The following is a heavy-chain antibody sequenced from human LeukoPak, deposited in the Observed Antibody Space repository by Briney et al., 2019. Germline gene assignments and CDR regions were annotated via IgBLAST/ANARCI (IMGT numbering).Heavy chain of an antibody. Sequence: SVKVSCKASGGTFSSYAISWVRLAPGQGLEWMGGIIPIFGTAYYAQKFQGRVTITADESTSTAYMELSSLRSEDTAVYYCASEGGYYDSSGYYPMDYWGQGTLVTVSS. CDR1: GGTFSSYA. CDR2: IIPIFGTA. V-gene: IGHV1-69*13. J-gene: IGHJ4*02. CDR3: ASEGGYYDSSGYYPMDY. D-gene: IGHD3-22*01.